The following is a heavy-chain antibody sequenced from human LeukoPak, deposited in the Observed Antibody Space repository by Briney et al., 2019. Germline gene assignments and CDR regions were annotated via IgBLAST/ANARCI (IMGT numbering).Heavy chain of an antibody. V-gene: IGHV4-61*05. Sequence: SETLSLTCTVSGGSISSSSYYWSWIRQPPGKGLEWIGYIYTSGSTNYNPSLKSRVTISVDTSKNQFSLKLSSVTAADTAVYYCARSPYWYYDFWSGYNYYHYMDVWGKGTTVTVS. CDR1: GGSISSSSYY. D-gene: IGHD3-3*01. CDR2: IYTSGST. CDR3: ARSPYWYYDFWSGYNYYHYMDV. J-gene: IGHJ6*03.